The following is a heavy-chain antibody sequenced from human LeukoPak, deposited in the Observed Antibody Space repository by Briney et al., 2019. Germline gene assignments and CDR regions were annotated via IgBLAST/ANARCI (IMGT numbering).Heavy chain of an antibody. J-gene: IGHJ4*02. V-gene: IGHV4-61*02. CDR3: ARHCSGGSCALGFDY. Sequence: SETLSLTCTVSGGSISSGSYYWSWIRQPAGKGLEWIGRIYTSGSTNYNPSLKSRVTISVDTSKNQFSLKLSSVTAADTAVYYCARHCSGGSCALGFDYWGQGTLVTVSS. CDR2: IYTSGST. D-gene: IGHD2-15*01. CDR1: GGSISSGSYY.